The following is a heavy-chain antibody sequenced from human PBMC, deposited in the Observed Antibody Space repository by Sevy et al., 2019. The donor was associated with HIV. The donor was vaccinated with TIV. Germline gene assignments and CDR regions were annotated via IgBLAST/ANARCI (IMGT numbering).Heavy chain of an antibody. V-gene: IGHV5-51*01. D-gene: IGHD2-2*01. J-gene: IGHJ3*02. CDR1: GYSFTKYW. CDR3: ARQILGDSSTWYFLDAIDI. CDR2: IYPGDSDI. Sequence: GESLKISCKGSGYSFTKYWIGWVRQMPGKGLEWMGIIYPGDSDISYSPSFPGQVTFSVDKSISTAYLQWSSLKASDTAMYYRARQILGDSSTWYFLDAIDIWGQGTMVTVSS.